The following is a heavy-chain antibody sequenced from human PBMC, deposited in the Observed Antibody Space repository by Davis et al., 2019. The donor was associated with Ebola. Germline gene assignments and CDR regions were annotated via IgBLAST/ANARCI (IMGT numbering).Heavy chain of an antibody. Sequence: SVKVSCKASGYSFTDYYIHWVRQAPGQGLEWMGGIIPIFGTANYAQKFQGRVTITADESTSTAYMELSSLRSEDTAVYYCARDRYGSGRATFDYWGQGTLVTVSS. CDR2: IIPIFGTA. V-gene: IGHV1-69*13. CDR3: ARDRYGSGRATFDY. CDR1: GYSFTDYY. D-gene: IGHD3-10*01. J-gene: IGHJ4*02.